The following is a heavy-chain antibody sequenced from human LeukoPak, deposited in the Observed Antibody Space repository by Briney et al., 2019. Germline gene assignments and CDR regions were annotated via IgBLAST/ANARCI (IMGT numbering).Heavy chain of an antibody. V-gene: IGHV5-51*01. J-gene: IGHJ4*02. CDR3: ARPGERSRRDWNLDQ. CDR2: VYPRDSDT. Sequence: GGSLQISFQASGYRFSNYWIDWVRPVPGKGVEWVGIVYPRDSDTRYSPSFQGQVTISADKSISTAYLQWSSLKASDTAVYYCARPGERSRRDWNLDQWGQGTLVTVSS. D-gene: IGHD1-1*01. CDR1: GYRFSNYW.